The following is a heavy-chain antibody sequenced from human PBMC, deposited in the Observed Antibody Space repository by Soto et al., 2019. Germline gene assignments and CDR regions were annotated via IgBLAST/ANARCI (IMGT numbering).Heavy chain of an antibody. V-gene: IGHV3-21*01. Sequence: EVQLVESGGGLVKPGGSLRLSCAASGFTFSSYSMNWVRQAPGKGLEWVSSISSSSSYIYYADSVKGRFTISRDNAKNSLYRQMNSLRAEDTAVYYCARVPSPPYDILTGYYAALYYYYGMDVWGQGTTVTVSS. CDR3: ARVPSPPYDILTGYYAALYYYYGMDV. CDR2: ISSSSSYI. CDR1: GFTFSSYS. D-gene: IGHD3-9*01. J-gene: IGHJ6*02.